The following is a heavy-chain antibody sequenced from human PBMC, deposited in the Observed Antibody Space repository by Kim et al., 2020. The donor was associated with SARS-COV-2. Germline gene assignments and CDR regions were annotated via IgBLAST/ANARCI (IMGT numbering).Heavy chain of an antibody. J-gene: IGHJ3*02. CDR1: GCSISSSSYY. Sequence: SETLSLTCTVSGCSISSSSYYWGWLRQPPGKGLEWIGSIYYSGSTYYNPSLKRRVTISVDTSKNQFSLKLSSVTAADTAVYYCERQRQWLVPGVDAFDNWGQGTMVTVSS. CDR3: ERQRQWLVPGVDAFDN. D-gene: IGHD6-19*01. V-gene: IGHV4-39*01. CDR2: IYYSGST.